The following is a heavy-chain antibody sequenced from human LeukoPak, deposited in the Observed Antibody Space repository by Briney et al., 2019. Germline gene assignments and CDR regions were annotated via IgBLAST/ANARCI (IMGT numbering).Heavy chain of an antibody. V-gene: IGHV3-23*01. D-gene: IGHD3-10*01. J-gene: IGHJ4*02. CDR3: ARSYYGSGSSDY. Sequence: GGSLRLSCAASGFTFSSYAMSWVRQAPGKGLEWVSTISGSGGSTYYADSVKGRFTISRDNAKNTVYLQMNSLRAKDTAVYYCARSYYGSGSSDYWGQGTLVTVSS. CDR1: GFTFSSYA. CDR2: ISGSGGST.